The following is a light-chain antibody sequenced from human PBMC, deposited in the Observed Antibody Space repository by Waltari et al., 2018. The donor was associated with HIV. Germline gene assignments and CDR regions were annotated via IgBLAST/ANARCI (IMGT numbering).Light chain of an antibody. Sequence: DIQMTQSPSTLSASAGDRVTTPCRASQDVGYWLAWYQQKSGKAPKLLMYKTSILEYGVPSRFSGRASGTGFTLTIDGLQPEDFATYYCQQYNSDFYTFGQGTKLEIK. J-gene: IGKJ2*01. CDR3: QQYNSDFYT. CDR2: KTS. V-gene: IGKV1-5*03. CDR1: QDVGYW.